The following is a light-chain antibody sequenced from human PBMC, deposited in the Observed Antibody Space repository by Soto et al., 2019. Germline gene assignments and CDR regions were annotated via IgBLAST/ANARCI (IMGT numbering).Light chain of an antibody. CDR2: DVR. V-gene: IGLV2-14*03. J-gene: IGLJ1*01. CDR3: ISYSSSSLYV. CDR1: SSDVGGYDY. Sequence: QSALTQPASVSGSPGQSITISCTGTSSDVGGYDYVSWYQHQPGKAPKLMLYDVRYRPSGVSNRFSGSKSGNTASLAISGLQAEDEADYYCISYSSSSLYVFGTGTKLTVL.